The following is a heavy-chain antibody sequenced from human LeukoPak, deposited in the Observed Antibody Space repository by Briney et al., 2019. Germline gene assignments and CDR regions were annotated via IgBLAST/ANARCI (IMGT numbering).Heavy chain of an antibody. V-gene: IGHV4-34*01. Sequence: PSETLSLTCAVSGVPFDDYYWSWVRQTPGKGLEWIGEINHSGYTNDSPSLKSRVTLSIDTSRKQFSLNLGSVTVADTGIYYCTRMTAGHDYWGQGTLVTVSS. D-gene: IGHD2-21*02. J-gene: IGHJ4*02. CDR3: TRMTAGHDY. CDR2: INHSGYT. CDR1: GVPFDDYY.